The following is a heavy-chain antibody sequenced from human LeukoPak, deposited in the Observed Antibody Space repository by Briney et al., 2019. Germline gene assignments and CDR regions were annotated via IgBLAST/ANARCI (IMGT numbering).Heavy chain of an antibody. CDR1: GFTFSDYY. Sequence: SGGSLRLSCAASGFTFSDYYMSWIRQAPGKGLEWVSYISSSGSTIYYADSVKGRFTISRDNAKNSLYLQMNSLRAEDTAVYYCARERFYGSGSYRGGYFDYWGQGTLVTVSS. V-gene: IGHV3-11*01. CDR3: ARERFYGSGSYRGGYFDY. D-gene: IGHD3-10*01. CDR2: ISSSGSTI. J-gene: IGHJ4*02.